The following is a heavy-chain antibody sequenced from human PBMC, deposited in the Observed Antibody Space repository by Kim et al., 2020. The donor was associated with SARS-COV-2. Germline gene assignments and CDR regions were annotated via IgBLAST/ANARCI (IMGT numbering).Heavy chain of an antibody. V-gene: IGHV3-9*01. D-gene: IGHD3-10*01. CDR2: ISWKSGSI. J-gene: IGHJ4*02. Sequence: GRSPRLSCAASGFTFDDYAMHWVRQAPGKGLEWVSGISWKSGSIGYADSVKGRFTISRDNAKNSLYLQMNSLRAEDTALYFCAKGGSGNYYKGTFDYWGQGTLVTVSS. CDR1: GFTFDDYA. CDR3: AKGGSGNYYKGTFDY.